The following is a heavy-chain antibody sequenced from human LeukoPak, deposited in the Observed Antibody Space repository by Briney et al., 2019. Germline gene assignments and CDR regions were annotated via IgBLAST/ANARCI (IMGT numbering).Heavy chain of an antibody. CDR2: ISGSGGST. CDR1: GFTFSSYA. V-gene: IGHV3-23*01. J-gene: IGHJ4*02. D-gene: IGHD3-22*01. Sequence: GGSLRLSCAASGFTFSSYAMSWVRQAPGKGLEWVSAISGSGGSTYYTDSVKGRFTISRDNSKNTLCLQMNSLRAEDTAVYYCAKDTVRYYYDSSGYEDYWGQGTLVTVSS. CDR3: AKDTVRYYYDSSGYEDY.